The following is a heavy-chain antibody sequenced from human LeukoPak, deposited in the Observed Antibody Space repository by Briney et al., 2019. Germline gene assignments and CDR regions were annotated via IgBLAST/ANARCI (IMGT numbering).Heavy chain of an antibody. V-gene: IGHV4-39*07. D-gene: IGHD6-19*01. CDR3: ARGGLEQWLAVFDY. J-gene: IGHJ4*02. CDR2: INHSGST. Sequence: SETLSLTCTVSGGSINSSSYFWGWIRQPPGKGLEWIGEINHSGSTNYDPSLKRRVTISVDTSKNQFSLKLSSVTAADTAVYYCARGGLEQWLAVFDYWGQGTLVTVSS. CDR1: GGSINSSSYF.